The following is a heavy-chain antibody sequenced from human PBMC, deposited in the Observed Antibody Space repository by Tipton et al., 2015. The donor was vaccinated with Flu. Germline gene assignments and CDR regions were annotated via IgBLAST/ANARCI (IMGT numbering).Heavy chain of an antibody. Sequence: QVQLVQSGAEVKKPGSSVKVSCKASGGTFSSYAISWVRQAPGQGLEWMGGIIPIFGTANYAQKFQGRVTITADESTSTAYMELRSLRSEDTAVYYCARALGEYCSSTSCYTEDYYYGMDVWGQGTTVTVSS. D-gene: IGHD2-2*02. CDR1: GGTFSSYA. V-gene: IGHV1-69*01. J-gene: IGHJ6*02. CDR2: IIPIFGTA. CDR3: ARALGEYCSSTSCYTEDYYYGMDV.